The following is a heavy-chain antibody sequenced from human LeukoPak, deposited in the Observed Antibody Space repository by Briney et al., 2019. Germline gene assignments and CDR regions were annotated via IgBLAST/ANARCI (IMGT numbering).Heavy chain of an antibody. CDR1: GYTFTSYD. D-gene: IGHD3-3*01. CDR3: ARGEVGRGLRFLEWFN. Sequence: ASVKVSCKASGYTFTSYDINWVRQATGQGLEWMGWMNPNSGNTGYAQKFQGRVTITRNTSISTAYMELSSLRSEDTVVYYCARGEVGRGLRFLEWFNWGQGTLVTVSS. CDR2: MNPNSGNT. J-gene: IGHJ4*02. V-gene: IGHV1-8*03.